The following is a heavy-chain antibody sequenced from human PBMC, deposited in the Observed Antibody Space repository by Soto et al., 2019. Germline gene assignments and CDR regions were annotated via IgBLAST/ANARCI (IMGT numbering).Heavy chain of an antibody. Sequence: GGSLRLSCAASGFTFSSYAMSWVRQAPGKGLEWVSTIGSRGVTTYYADSVKGRFTISRDNSKNTLYLQMNSLRVEDTAVYYCAKRGDDFWSSYYHYFDCWGLGTLVTVSS. V-gene: IGHV3-23*01. J-gene: IGHJ4*02. CDR1: GFTFSSYA. CDR2: IGSRGVTT. D-gene: IGHD3-3*01. CDR3: AKRGDDFWSSYYHYFDC.